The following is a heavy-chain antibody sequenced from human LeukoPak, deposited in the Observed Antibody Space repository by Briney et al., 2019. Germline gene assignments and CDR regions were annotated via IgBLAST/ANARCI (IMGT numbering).Heavy chain of an antibody. V-gene: IGHV3-33*01. Sequence: PGRSLRLSCVASGFTFRNYGMHWVRQAPGKGLEWVAVIWYEGSNKYYADSAKGRFTISRDNSKNTLYLQMNSLGAEDTAVYYCARDGCGSTSCYHYELTSWGQGTLVTVSS. CDR1: GFTFRNYG. D-gene: IGHD2-2*01. J-gene: IGHJ5*02. CDR2: IWYEGSNK. CDR3: ARDGCGSTSCYHYELTS.